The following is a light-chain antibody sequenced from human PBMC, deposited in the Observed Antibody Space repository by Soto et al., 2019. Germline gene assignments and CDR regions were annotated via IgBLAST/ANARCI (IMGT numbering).Light chain of an antibody. CDR2: KAS. CDR1: QSISTW. CDR3: RQYDSYPYT. Sequence: DIPMTQSPSTLPASVGDRVTITCRASQSISTWLAWYQQQPGKAPKLLIYKASSLQSGVPSRFSGSGSGTQFTLTINTLQPDDFATYYCRQYDSYPYTFGQGTKLEIK. V-gene: IGKV1-5*03. J-gene: IGKJ2*01.